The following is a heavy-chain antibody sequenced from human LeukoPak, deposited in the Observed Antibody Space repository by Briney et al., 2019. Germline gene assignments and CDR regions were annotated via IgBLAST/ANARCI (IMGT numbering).Heavy chain of an antibody. CDR3: ARGLYGGYGLYYFDY. V-gene: IGHV1-18*01. D-gene: IGHD5-12*01. CDR2: ISAYNGNT. Sequence: ASVKVSCKASGYTFTSYGISWVRQAPGQGLEWMGWISAYNGNTNYAQKLQGRVTMTTDTSTSTAYMELRSLRSDDTAVYYCARGLYGGYGLYYFDYWGQGTLVTVSS. CDR1: GYTFTSYG. J-gene: IGHJ4*02.